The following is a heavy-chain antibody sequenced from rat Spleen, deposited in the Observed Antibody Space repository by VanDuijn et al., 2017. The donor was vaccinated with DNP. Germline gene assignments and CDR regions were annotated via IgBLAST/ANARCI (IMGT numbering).Heavy chain of an antibody. D-gene: IGHD1-11*01. CDR2: ITRGGTTT. Sequence: EVQLVESGGDLVQPGRSLKLSCVASGFTFDYYWMTWIRHIPGKGLEWVASITRGGTTTNYRDSVKGRFTISRDDARNTLYLQMNSLTPEDTATYYCATGVYGGYEDWFAYWGKGTLVTVSS. V-gene: IGHV5-31*01. J-gene: IGHJ3*01. CDR3: ATGVYGGYEDWFAY. CDR1: GFTFDYYW.